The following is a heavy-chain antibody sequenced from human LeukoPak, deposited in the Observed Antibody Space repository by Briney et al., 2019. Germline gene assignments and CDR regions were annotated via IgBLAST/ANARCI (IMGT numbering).Heavy chain of an antibody. CDR2: ISWNSGSI. V-gene: IGHV3-9*01. Sequence: GGSLRLSCAASGFTFSGYWMHWVRQAPGKGLEWVSGISWNSGSIGYADSVKGRFTISRDNAKNSLYLQMNSLRAEDTAVYYCARGVGYCSGGSCYSVRMDVWGQGTTVTVSS. CDR1: GFTFSGYW. J-gene: IGHJ6*02. CDR3: ARGVGYCSGGSCYSVRMDV. D-gene: IGHD2-15*01.